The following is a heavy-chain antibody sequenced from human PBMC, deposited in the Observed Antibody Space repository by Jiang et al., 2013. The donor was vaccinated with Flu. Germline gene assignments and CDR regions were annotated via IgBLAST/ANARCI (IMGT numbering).Heavy chain of an antibody. D-gene: IGHD6-19*01. CDR1: GYTFTNYA. CDR2: IDTDTGIP. V-gene: IGHV7-4-1*01. J-gene: IGHJ4*02. Sequence: QSGSELKKPGASVKVSCKASGYTFTNYAVNWVRQAPGQGLEWMGWIDTDTGIPTYAQGFTGRFVFSLDTSVSTAYCCARGKTAVAGSGFGVYFDYWGQGTLVTVSS. CDR3: YFDY.